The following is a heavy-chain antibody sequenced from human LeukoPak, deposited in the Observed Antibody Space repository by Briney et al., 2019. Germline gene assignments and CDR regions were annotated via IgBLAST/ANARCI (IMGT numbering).Heavy chain of an antibody. CDR1: GGSISSSYY. V-gene: IGHV4-39*07. D-gene: IGHD6-13*01. CDR2: VYYSGST. J-gene: IGHJ4*02. Sequence: SETLSLTCTVSGGSISSSYYWGWIRQPPGKGLEWIGSVYYSGSTYYNPSLKSRVTISVDTSKNQFSLKLSSVTAADTAVYYCARRGAAARIWGQGTLVTVSS. CDR3: ARRGAAARI.